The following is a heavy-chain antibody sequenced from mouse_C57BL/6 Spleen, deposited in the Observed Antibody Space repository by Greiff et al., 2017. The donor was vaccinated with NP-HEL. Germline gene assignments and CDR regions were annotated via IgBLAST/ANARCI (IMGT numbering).Heavy chain of an antibody. D-gene: IGHD2-5*01. CDR2: IDPENGDT. CDR1: GFNIKDDY. V-gene: IGHV14-4*01. J-gene: IGHJ3*01. Sequence: EVQLQQSGAELVRPGASVKLSCTASGFNIKDDYMHWVKQRPEQGLEWIGWIDPENGDTEYASKFQGKATITADTSSNTAYLQLSSLTSEDTAVYYCTPYYSKAYWGQGTLVTVSA. CDR3: TPYYSKAY.